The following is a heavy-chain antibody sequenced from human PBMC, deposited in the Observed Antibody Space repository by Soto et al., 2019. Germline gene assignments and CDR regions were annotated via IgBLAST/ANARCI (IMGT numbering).Heavy chain of an antibody. Sequence: QVPLVESGGGVVQPGRSLRLSCVASGFTFSTHGMHWVRQAPGKGLEWVAHIWYDGSNKYYADLVKGRFTVSRDNSKNTLYLQMNSLRAEDTAVYYCARGYGYGDLGDYWGQGTLVTVSS. CDR1: GFTFSTHG. CDR2: IWYDGSNK. V-gene: IGHV3-33*01. J-gene: IGHJ4*02. CDR3: ARGYGYGDLGDY. D-gene: IGHD4-17*01.